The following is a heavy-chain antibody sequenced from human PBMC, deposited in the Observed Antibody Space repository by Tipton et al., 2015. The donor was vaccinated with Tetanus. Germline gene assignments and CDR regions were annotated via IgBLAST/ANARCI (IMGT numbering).Heavy chain of an antibody. CDR3: AKDHARTSCSGGSCYPPDAFDI. Sequence: SLRLSCAASGFTFSSYAMSWVRQAPGKGLEWVSAISGSGGSTYYADSVKGRFTISRDNSKNTLYLQMNSLRAEDTAVYYCAKDHARTSCSGGSCYPPDAFDIWGQGTMVTVSS. V-gene: IGHV3-23*01. D-gene: IGHD2-15*01. J-gene: IGHJ3*02. CDR2: ISGSGGST. CDR1: GFTFSSYA.